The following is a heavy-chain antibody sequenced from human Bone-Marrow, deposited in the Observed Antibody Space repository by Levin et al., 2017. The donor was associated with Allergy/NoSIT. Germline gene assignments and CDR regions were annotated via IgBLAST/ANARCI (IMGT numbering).Heavy chain of an antibody. CDR3: ARVSSRGSGRYYYYMDV. CDR1: GGSISSYY. V-gene: IGHV4-59*01. CDR2: IYYSGST. Sequence: SQTLSLPCTVSGGSISSYYWSWIRQPPGKGLEWIGYIYYSGSTNYNPSLKSRVTISVDTSKNQFSLKLSSVTAADTAVYYCARVSSRGSGRYYYYMDVWGKGTTVTVSS. J-gene: IGHJ6*03. D-gene: IGHD3-10*01.